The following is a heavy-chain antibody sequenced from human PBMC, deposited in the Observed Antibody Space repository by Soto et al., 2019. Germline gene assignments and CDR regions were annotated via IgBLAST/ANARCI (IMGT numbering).Heavy chain of an antibody. CDR3: ARVVPGAEAWFGP. CDR2: ISLYSDGT. CDR1: GYTFSNYG. V-gene: IGHV1-18*01. Sequence: ASVKVSCKTSGYTFSNYGITWVRQAPGQPLEWLGWISLYSDGTNYAQKFQDRVSMTTDTSTTTAYMELRSLRSDDTAVYYCARVVPGAEAWFGPWGQGTLVTVSS. D-gene: IGHD2-2*01. J-gene: IGHJ5*02.